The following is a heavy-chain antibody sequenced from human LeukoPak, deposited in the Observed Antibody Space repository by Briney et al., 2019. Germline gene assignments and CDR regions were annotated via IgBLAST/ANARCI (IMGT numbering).Heavy chain of an antibody. Sequence: SETLSLTCSVSGGSIGTYYWSWIRQPAGKGLEWIGRIYTGGSTNYNPSLRSRVTLSIETPKNQFSLELTSVTAADTAVYYCARAPTAYCLSTNCQPYFDYWGQGILVTVSS. CDR3: ARAPTAYCLSTNCQPYFDY. D-gene: IGHD2-2*01. CDR2: IYTGGST. CDR1: GGSIGTYY. V-gene: IGHV4-4*07. J-gene: IGHJ4*02.